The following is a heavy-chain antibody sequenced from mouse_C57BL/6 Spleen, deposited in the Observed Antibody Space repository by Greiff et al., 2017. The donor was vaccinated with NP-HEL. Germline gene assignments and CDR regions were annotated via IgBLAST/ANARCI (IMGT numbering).Heavy chain of an antibody. CDR3: ARWGTTAPFDY. Sequence: VQLQQSGAELVRPGTSVKVSCKASGYAFTNYLIEWVKQRPGQGLEWIGVINPGSGGTNYNEKFKGKATLTADNSSSTAYMQLSSLTSEDSAVYFCARWGTTAPFDYWGQGTTLTVSS. D-gene: IGHD1-2*01. V-gene: IGHV1-54*01. J-gene: IGHJ2*01. CDR1: GYAFTNYL. CDR2: INPGSGGT.